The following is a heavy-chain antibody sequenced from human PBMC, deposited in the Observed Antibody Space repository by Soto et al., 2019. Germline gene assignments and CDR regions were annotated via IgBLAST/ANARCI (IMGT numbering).Heavy chain of an antibody. J-gene: IGHJ4*02. CDR1: GFTLRSYW. Sequence: VQLVESGGGLVQPGGSLRLSCGASGFTLRSYWMHWVRQAPGKGLEWVAIIWFDGSQQHYADSVKGRFTISRDTSKNILYLQMNSLRAEDTAVYYCTRANTSPFDYWGRGTLVTVSS. V-gene: IGHV3-33*08. CDR2: IWFDGSQQ. CDR3: TRANTSPFDY.